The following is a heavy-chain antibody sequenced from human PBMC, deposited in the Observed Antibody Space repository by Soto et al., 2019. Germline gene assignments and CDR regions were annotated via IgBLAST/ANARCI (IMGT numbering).Heavy chain of an antibody. CDR2: ISGVTGRT. Sequence: DVQLLESGGNLVQPGGSLRLSCAASEFTFSNYTMHWVRQAPGKGLVWVSIISGVTGRTDYADSAKGRFTISRDNAKNAVYLQMKYLKAVATAFDYCAKALRLYADYGDYWDCSAFDLWGPATLVPVSS. V-gene: IGHV3-23*01. J-gene: IGHJ3*01. D-gene: IGHD4-17*01. CDR1: EFTFSNYT. CDR3: AKALRLYADYGDYWDCSAFDL.